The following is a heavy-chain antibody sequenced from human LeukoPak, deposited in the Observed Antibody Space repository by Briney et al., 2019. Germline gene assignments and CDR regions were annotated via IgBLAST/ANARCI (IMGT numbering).Heavy chain of an antibody. CDR3: ARYLYAFALDV. CDR1: GFTFSGNW. V-gene: IGHV3-74*01. D-gene: IGHD2-8*01. CDR2: ISTDGSII. J-gene: IGHJ6*03. Sequence: PGGSLRLSCADPGFTFSGNWMSWVRQSPGKGLGWVSHISTDGSIIRYGDSVKGRFTISRDKAKNTLYLQMNSLTAEDTGVYYCARYLYAFALDVWGKGTMVTVS.